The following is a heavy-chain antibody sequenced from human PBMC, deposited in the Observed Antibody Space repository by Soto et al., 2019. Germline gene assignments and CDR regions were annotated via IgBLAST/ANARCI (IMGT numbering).Heavy chain of an antibody. V-gene: IGHV3-23*01. CDR2: ISGSGGST. D-gene: IGHD2-15*01. J-gene: IGHJ4*02. CDR1: EFTFSNYA. CDR3: AKAGGDCSGGSCYSGYFDY. Sequence: EVQLLESGGDLVQPGGSLRLSCAAPEFTFSNYAMGWVRQAPGKGLEWVSVISGSGGSTYYADSVKGRFTISRDNSKNTLYLKMNSLRADDTAVYYCAKAGGDCSGGSCYSGYFDYWGQGTLVTVSS.